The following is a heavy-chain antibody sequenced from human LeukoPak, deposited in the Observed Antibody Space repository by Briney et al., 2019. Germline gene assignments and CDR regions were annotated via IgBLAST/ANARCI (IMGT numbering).Heavy chain of an antibody. J-gene: IGHJ4*02. Sequence: GGSLRLSCAASGFTFSSNSMSWVRQAPGKGLEWVSSISSSSSYIYYADSVKGRFTISRDNAKNSLYLQMNSLRAEDTAVYYCARDYDFWSGLDCWGQGTLVTVSS. CDR3: ARDYDFWSGLDC. CDR2: ISSSSSYI. V-gene: IGHV3-21*01. D-gene: IGHD3-3*01. CDR1: GFTFSSNS.